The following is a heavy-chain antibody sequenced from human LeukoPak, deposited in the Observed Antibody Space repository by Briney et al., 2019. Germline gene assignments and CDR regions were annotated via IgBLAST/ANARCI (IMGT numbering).Heavy chain of an antibody. CDR2: IWYDGSNK. D-gene: IGHD2-15*01. CDR3: ARTNYCSGGSCYFYYYGMDV. Sequence: PGGSLRLSCAASGFTLSSYGMHWVRQAPGKGLEWVAVIWYDGSNKYYADSVKGRFTISRDNSKNTLYLQMNSLRAEDTAVYYCARTNYCSGGSCYFYYYGMDVWGQGTTVTVSS. J-gene: IGHJ6*02. CDR1: GFTLSSYG. V-gene: IGHV3-33*01.